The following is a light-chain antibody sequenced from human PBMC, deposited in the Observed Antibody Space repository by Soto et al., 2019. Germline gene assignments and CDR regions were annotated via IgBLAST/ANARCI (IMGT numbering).Light chain of an antibody. V-gene: IGLV1-40*01. CDR3: QSYDSSLSGAV. CDR2: GNS. J-gene: IGLJ2*01. Sequence: QSVLTQPPSVSGAPGQRVTISCTGSSSNIGAGYDVHWYRQLPGTAPKLLIYGNSNRPSGVPDRFSGSKSGTSASLAITGLQAKDEADYYCQSYDSSLSGAVFGGGTKLTVL. CDR1: SSNIGAGYD.